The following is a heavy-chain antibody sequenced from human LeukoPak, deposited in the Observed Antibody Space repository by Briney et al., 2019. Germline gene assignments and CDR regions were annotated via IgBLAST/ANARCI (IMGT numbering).Heavy chain of an antibody. CDR2: IYLYGTT. CDR3: ARQKWEQQGRDYYFYGLDV. CDR1: GGFISSSNW. J-gene: IGHJ6*02. Sequence: SETLSLTCAVSGGFISSSNWWSWVRQSPVKGLEWIGEIYLYGTTNYNPSLKSRVTMSVDRSKNQFSLKLSSVTAADTAVYYCARQKWEQQGRDYYFYGLDVWGPGTTVTVSS. D-gene: IGHD1-26*01. V-gene: IGHV4-4*02.